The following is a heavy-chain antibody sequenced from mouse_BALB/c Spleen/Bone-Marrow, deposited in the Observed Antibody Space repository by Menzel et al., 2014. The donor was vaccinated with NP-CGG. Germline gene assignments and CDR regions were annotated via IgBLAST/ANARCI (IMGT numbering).Heavy chain of an antibody. D-gene: IGHD1-2*01. J-gene: IGHJ2*01. CDR2: IVPRSGYT. Sequence: VQLQQSASELARPGASVRLSCRASGYTFTGYTMQWVKQRPGQGLEWIGYIVPRSGYTDYNQKFKDKTTLTADKSSNTAYMQLSRLTSDDSAVYYCAREDITTANFDYWGQGTTLTVSS. V-gene: IGHV1-4*02. CDR3: AREDITTANFDY. CDR1: GYTFTGYT.